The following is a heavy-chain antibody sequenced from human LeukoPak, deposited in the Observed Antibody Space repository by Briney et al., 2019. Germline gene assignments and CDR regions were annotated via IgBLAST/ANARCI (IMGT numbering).Heavy chain of an antibody. CDR3: ARDIAARLSSADYYYYMDV. D-gene: IGHD6-6*01. CDR2: IIPIFGTA. Sequence: SVKVSCKASGGTFSSYAISWVRQAPGQGLEWMGGIIPIFGTANYAQKFQGRVTITTDESTSTAYMELSSLRSEDTAVYYCARDIAARLSSADYYYYMDVWGKGTTVTVSS. V-gene: IGHV1-69*05. CDR1: GGTFSSYA. J-gene: IGHJ6*03.